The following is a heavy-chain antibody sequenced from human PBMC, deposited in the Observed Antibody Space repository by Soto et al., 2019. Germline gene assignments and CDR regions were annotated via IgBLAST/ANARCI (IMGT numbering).Heavy chain of an antibody. CDR1: GYSFTSYW. CDR3: ARLSGYCTNGVCYTTTPAL. D-gene: IGHD2-8*01. Sequence: PGESLKISCKGSGYSFTSYWISWVRQMPGKGLEWMGRIDPSDSYTNYSPSFQGHVTISADKSISTAYLQWSSLKASDTAMYYCARLSGYCTNGVCYTTTPALWGQGTLVTVSS. J-gene: IGHJ4*02. CDR2: IDPSDSYT. V-gene: IGHV5-10-1*01.